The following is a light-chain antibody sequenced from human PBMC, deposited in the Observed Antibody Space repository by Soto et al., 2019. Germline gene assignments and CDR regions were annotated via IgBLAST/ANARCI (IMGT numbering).Light chain of an antibody. CDR2: KAS. V-gene: IGKV1-5*03. CDR1: QSISSW. CDR3: QQYNSQWT. J-gene: IGKJ1*01. Sequence: IQMPQYPSTLSSRVGVRVAIACRASQSISSWLAWYQQKPGRAPKLLSYKASSLESGVPSRFSGSGSGTEFTLTISSLQPDDFATYYCQQYNSQWTFGQGTKVDI.